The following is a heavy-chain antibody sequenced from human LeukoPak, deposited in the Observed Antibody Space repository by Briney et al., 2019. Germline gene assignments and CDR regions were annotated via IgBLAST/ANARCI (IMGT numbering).Heavy chain of an antibody. J-gene: IGHJ3*01. D-gene: IGHD3-10*01. CDR3: ARVRTKDAFDV. V-gene: IGHV4-59*08. CDR2: MHYSSGIT. Sequence: SETLSLTCTVSGGSISPFYWSWIRQTPGKGLEWIGYMHYSSGITDYNPSLWGRVTISVDTSENQFSLKLRSVTAADTAVYYCARVRTKDAFDVWGQGTMVTVSS. CDR1: GGSISPFY.